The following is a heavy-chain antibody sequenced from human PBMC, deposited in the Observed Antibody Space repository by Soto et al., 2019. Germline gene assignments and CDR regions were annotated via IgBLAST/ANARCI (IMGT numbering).Heavy chain of an antibody. D-gene: IGHD5-18*01. Sequence: GGSLRLSCAASGFTFDDYVMHWVRQAPGKGLEWVAVISYDGSNKYYADSVKGRFTISRDNSKNTLYLQMNSLRAEDTAVYYCARDSWDWVKNEGYGPMSMDYWGQGTLVTAPQ. V-gene: IGHV3-30*03. CDR2: ISYDGSNK. CDR1: GFTFDDYV. J-gene: IGHJ4*02. CDR3: ARDSWDWVKNEGYGPMSMDY.